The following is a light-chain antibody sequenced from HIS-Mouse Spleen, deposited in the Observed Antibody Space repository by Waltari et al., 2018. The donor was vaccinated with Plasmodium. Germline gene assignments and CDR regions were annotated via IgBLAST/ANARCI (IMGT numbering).Light chain of an antibody. V-gene: IGKV3-15*01. CDR2: GSS. CDR1: QSVSSN. J-gene: IGKJ3*01. Sequence: EIVMTQSPATLSVSPGERATLSCTASQSVSSNLAWYQQKPGKAPRLPIYGSSTRATGIPARFSGSGSGTEFTLTISILQSEDFAVYYCQQYNNWSFTFGPGTKVDIK. CDR3: QQYNNWSFT.